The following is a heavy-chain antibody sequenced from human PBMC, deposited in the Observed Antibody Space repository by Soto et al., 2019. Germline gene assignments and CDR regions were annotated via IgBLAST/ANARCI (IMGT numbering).Heavy chain of an antibody. V-gene: IGHV3-7*03. CDR3: ARVHGLLWFGELRYYYGMDV. CDR1: GFTFSSYW. Sequence: EVQLVESGGGLVQPGGSLRLSCAASGFTFSSYWMSWVRQAPGKGLEWVANIKQEGSEKYYVDSVKGRFTISRDNAKNSLYLQMNSLRAEDTAVYYCARVHGLLWFGELRYYYGMDVWGQGTTVTVSS. CDR2: IKQEGSEK. D-gene: IGHD3-10*01. J-gene: IGHJ6*02.